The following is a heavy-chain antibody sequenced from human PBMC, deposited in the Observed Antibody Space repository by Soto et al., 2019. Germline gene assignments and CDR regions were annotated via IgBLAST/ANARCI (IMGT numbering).Heavy chain of an antibody. J-gene: IGHJ5*02. CDR2: IYYSGST. Sequence: QVQLQESGPGLVKPSQTLSLTCTVSGGSISSGDYYWSWIRQPPGKGLEWIGYIYYSGSTYYNPPLKSRVSRSVDTSKNQFSLKLSSVTAADTAVYYCARALGDIVVVVAAGWFDPWGQGTLVTVSS. CDR1: GGSISSGDYY. V-gene: IGHV4-30-4*01. D-gene: IGHD2-15*01. CDR3: ARALGDIVVVVAAGWFDP.